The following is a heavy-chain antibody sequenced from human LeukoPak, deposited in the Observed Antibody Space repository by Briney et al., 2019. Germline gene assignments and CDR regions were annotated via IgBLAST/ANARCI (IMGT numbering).Heavy chain of an antibody. V-gene: IGHV4-59*08. Sequence: SGTLSLTCTVSGGSISSYYWSWIRQPPGKGLEWIGYIYYSGSTNYNPSLKSRVTISVDTSKNQFSLKLSSVTAADTAVYYCATLYSSGWLQHWGQGTLVTVSS. CDR2: IYYSGST. J-gene: IGHJ1*01. D-gene: IGHD6-19*01. CDR1: GGSISSYY. CDR3: ATLYSSGWLQH.